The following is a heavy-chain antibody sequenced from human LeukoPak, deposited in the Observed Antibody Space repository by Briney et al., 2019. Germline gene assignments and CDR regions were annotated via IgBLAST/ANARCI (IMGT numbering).Heavy chain of an antibody. D-gene: IGHD4-17*01. J-gene: IGHJ6*03. CDR1: GFGFNYYN. CDR3: ARDPYNGAYGDNYYYYMDV. CDR2: ITTTSSHI. V-gene: IGHV3-21*06. Sequence: GGSLRPSCAASGFGFNYYNMNWVRQTPGKGLEWVSSITTTSSHIFYADSVKGRFTISRDNAKNSLYLQMNSLTAEDTAVYYCARDPYNGAYGDNYYYYMDVWGKGTTVTIS.